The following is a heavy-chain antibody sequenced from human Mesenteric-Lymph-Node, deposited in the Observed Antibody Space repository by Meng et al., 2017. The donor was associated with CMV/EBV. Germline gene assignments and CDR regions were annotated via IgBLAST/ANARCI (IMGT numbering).Heavy chain of an antibody. D-gene: IGHD3-3*01. CDR2: ISYDGSNK. CDR3: ARTGGPTYYDFWSGYLGYYGMDV. V-gene: IGHV3-30*04. J-gene: IGHJ6*02. CDR1: GFTFSSYA. Sequence: LSLTFAASGFTFSSYAMHWVRQAPGKGLEWVAVISYDGSNKYYADSVKGRFTISRDNSKNTLYLQMNSLRAEDTAVYYCARTGGPTYYDFWSGYLGYYGMDVWGQGTTVTVSS.